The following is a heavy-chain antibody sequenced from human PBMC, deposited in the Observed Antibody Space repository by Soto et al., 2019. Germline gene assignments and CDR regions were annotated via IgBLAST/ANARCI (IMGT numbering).Heavy chain of an antibody. Sequence: SGPTLVNPTETLTLTCTVSGFSLSNARMGVSWIRQPPGKALEWLAHIFSNDEKSYSTSLKSRLTISKDTSKSQVVLTMTNMDPVDTATYYCARITPGSSSWDGLGSYYMDVWGKGTTVTVSS. D-gene: IGHD6-13*01. J-gene: IGHJ6*03. CDR2: IFSNDEK. V-gene: IGHV2-26*01. CDR3: ARITPGSSSWDGLGSYYMDV. CDR1: GFSLSNARMG.